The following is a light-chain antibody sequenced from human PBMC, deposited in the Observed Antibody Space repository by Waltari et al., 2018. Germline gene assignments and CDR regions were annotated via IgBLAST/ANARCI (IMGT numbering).Light chain of an antibody. V-gene: IGKV1-39*01. CDR3: QQDYTVPLT. CDR2: GAS. J-gene: IGKJ4*01. CDR1: QTIARI. Sequence: DIPMTQSPSTLSASVGARVTITCRASQTIARIFNWYHQKPGKPPTLLIHGASTLHTGVPSRFSGRGAGTEYTLTISSLQFEDFATYYCQQDYTVPLTFGGGSKLE.